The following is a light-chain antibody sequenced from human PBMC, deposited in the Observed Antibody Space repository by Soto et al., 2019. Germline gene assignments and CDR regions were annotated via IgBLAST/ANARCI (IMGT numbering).Light chain of an antibody. J-gene: IGLJ2*01. CDR1: FSDIAAFNY. CDR2: EGS. Sequence: QSALAQPASVSGSPGQSITISCTGSFSDIAAFNYVPWYQQYPGRAPKLLIYEGSKRPSGVSNRFSGSKSGNTASLTISGLQAEDEADYFCCSYSGSSTFEVFGGGTKLTVL. V-gene: IGLV2-23*03. CDR3: CSYSGSSTFEV.